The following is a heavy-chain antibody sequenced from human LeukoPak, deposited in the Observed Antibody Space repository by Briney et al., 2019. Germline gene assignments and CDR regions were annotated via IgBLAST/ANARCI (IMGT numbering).Heavy chain of an antibody. CDR2: ISSSSSYI. J-gene: IGHJ6*02. CDR1: GFTFSSYS. D-gene: IGHD3-16*02. CDR3: SRDSDAMITFGGVTVTQGAARYYYYYGMDV. Sequence: GGSLRLSCAASGFTFSSYSMIWVRQAPGKGLEWGSSISSSSSYIYYADSVKGRFTISRDTATNSLHLPMNSLRAEDTAVYYCSRDSDAMITFGGVTVTQGAARYYYYYGMDVWGQGTTVTVSS. V-gene: IGHV3-21*01.